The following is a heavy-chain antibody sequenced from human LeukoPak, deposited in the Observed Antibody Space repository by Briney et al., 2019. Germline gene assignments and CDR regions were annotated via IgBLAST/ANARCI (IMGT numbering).Heavy chain of an antibody. CDR3: ASYLGYAFDI. CDR1: GGSISSYY. CDR2: IYYSGST. J-gene: IGHJ3*02. Sequence: TSETLSLTCTVSGGSISSYYWSWTRQPPGKGLEWIGYIYYSGSTNYNPSLKSRVTISVDTSKNQFSLKLSSVTAADTAVYYCASYLGYAFDIWGQGTMVTVSS. V-gene: IGHV4-59*08.